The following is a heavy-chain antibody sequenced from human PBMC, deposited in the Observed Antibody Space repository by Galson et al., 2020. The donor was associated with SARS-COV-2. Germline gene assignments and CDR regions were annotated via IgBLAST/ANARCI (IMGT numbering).Heavy chain of an antibody. CDR3: ASARFFGVVTTYFDY. J-gene: IGHJ4*02. Sequence: GGSLRLSCPASGFTVSSNYMSWVRQAPGKGLEWVSVIYTGGSPSYADTVTGRFTISRDNSKNTLYLQMNSLRAEDTAVYYCASARFFGVVTTYFDYWGQGTLVTVSS. D-gene: IGHD3-3*01. V-gene: IGHV3-53*01. CDR2: IYTGGSP. CDR1: GFTVSSNY.